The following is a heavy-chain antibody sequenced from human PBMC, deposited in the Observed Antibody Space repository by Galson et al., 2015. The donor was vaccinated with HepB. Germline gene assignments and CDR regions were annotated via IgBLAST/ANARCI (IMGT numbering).Heavy chain of an antibody. D-gene: IGHD6-19*01. V-gene: IGHV1-18*04. Sequence: SVKVSCKASGYTFSTYGISWVRQAPGQGLEWMGWISAYNENTIYTKKFQGRVTMTTDTSTNTAYMDLRSLRSDDTAVYYCATLAVAGDDYWGQGTLVTVSS. CDR2: ISAYNENT. J-gene: IGHJ4*02. CDR3: ATLAVAGDDY. CDR1: GYTFSTYG.